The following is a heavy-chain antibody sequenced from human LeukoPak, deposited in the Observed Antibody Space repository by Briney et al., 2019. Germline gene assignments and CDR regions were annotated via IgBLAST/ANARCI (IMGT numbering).Heavy chain of an antibody. J-gene: IGHJ4*02. D-gene: IGHD5-24*01. CDR1: GDSISSGGYW. Sequence: SETLSLTCAVSGDSISSGGYWWSWIRQHPGKGPEWIGYISYGGNTYYNPSLKSRVAISADTPKNQFSLKLSSTTAADTAVYYCARGAGYNYPYYFDYWGQGTLVTVSS. CDR2: ISYGGNT. CDR3: ARGAGYNYPYYFDY. V-gene: IGHV4-31*11.